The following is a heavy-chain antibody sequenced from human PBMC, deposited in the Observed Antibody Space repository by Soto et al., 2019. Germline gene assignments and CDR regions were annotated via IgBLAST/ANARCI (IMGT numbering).Heavy chain of an antibody. CDR1: VYTFTGYY. CDR3: ARDGRYDFWSGYFNYYYYYMDV. CDR2: INPNSGGT. D-gene: IGHD3-3*01. V-gene: IGHV1-2*04. Sequence: GASVKVSCKASVYTFTGYYMHWVRQAPGQGLEWMGWINPNSGGTNYAQKFQGWVTMTRDTSISTAYMELSRLRSDDTAVYYCARDGRYDFWSGYFNYYYYYMDVWGKGTTVTVSS. J-gene: IGHJ6*03.